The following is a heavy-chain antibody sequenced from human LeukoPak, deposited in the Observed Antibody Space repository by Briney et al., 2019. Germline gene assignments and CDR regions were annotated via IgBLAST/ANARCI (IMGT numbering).Heavy chain of an antibody. CDR1: GYSFTSYW. D-gene: IGHD5-12*01. Sequence: GESLKIFCKGSGYSFTSYWIGWVRQMPGKGLEWMGIIYPGDSDTRYSPSFQGQVTITADKSISTAYLQWSSLKASDTAMYYCARHLRGYSGYDPFDYWGQGTLVTVSS. CDR2: IYPGDSDT. V-gene: IGHV5-51*01. J-gene: IGHJ4*02. CDR3: ARHLRGYSGYDPFDY.